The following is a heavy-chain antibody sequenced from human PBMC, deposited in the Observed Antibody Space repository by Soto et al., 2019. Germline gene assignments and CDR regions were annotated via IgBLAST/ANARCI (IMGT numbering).Heavy chain of an antibody. J-gene: IGHJ4*02. CDR2: IVPIVGKT. CDR1: GGTFSSYA. D-gene: IGHD5-12*01. V-gene: IGHV1-69*12. Sequence: QVQLLQSGAEVRQPASSVKVSCKTSGGTFSSYAISWVRQAPGQGLDWMGGIVPIVGKTTYAQKFQGRVTITADEATSTAYMQLSRLRSDDTAVYYCVRVVAIPGYPDHWGQGTLVTVSS. CDR3: VRVVAIPGYPDH.